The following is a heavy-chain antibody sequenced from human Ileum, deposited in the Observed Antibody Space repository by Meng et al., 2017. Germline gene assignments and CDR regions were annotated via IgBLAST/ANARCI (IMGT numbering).Heavy chain of an antibody. D-gene: IGHD7-27*01. CDR1: GGSVSTSDYQ. CDR3: ARDHWGSLDY. CDR2: AGT. J-gene: IGHJ4*02. Sequence: QVQLQESGPGLVRPVATLSLICNVSGGSVSTSDYQWRWIRQPPGKGLEWIGYAGTNYNPSLKSRVTISVDTSKRQFSLKLTSVTAADTAVYYCARDHWGSLDYRGQGILVTVSS. V-gene: IGHV4-61*08.